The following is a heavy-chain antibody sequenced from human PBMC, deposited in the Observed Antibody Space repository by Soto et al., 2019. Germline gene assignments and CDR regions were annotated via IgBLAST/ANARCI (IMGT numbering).Heavy chain of an antibody. CDR3: ARDAGIVTREYYFDY. V-gene: IGHV3-30-3*01. CDR2: ISFDGTSK. J-gene: IGHJ4*02. CDR1: GFTFTNYA. Sequence: ALRLSCAASGFTFTNYAVHWVRQAPGKGLEWVAVISFDGTSKFYADSVKGRFTISRDNSKNTLYLQMNSLRAEDTAVYYCARDAGIVTREYYFDYWGQGALVTVSS. D-gene: IGHD2-15*01.